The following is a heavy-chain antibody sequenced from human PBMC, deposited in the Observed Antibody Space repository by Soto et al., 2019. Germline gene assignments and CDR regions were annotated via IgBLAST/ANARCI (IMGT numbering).Heavy chain of an antibody. CDR3: AGGAKQLVGGDYYYYYMDV. Sequence: QLQLQESGPGLVKPSETLSLTCTVSGGSISSSSYYWGWIRQPPGKGLEWIGSIDYSGSTYYNPSRNSRVTSTVDTSKNQCSLQLRRVAAADTAVYYCAGGAKQLVGGDYYYYYMDVWGKGTTVTVSS. CDR2: IDYSGST. J-gene: IGHJ6*03. V-gene: IGHV4-39*01. D-gene: IGHD6-6*01. CDR1: GGSISSSSYY.